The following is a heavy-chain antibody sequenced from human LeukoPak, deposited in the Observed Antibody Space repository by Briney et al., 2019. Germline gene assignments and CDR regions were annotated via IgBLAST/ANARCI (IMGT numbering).Heavy chain of an antibody. Sequence: GGSLRLSCAASGFTFSNYSMNWVRQAPGKGLEWVSSIGSSSSYIYYADSVKGRFTISRDNAKNSLYLQMNSLRAEDTAVYYCARVGEFTMVRGGFSDYWGQGTLVTVSS. D-gene: IGHD3-10*01. V-gene: IGHV3-21*01. CDR2: IGSSSSYI. CDR3: ARVGEFTMVRGGFSDY. J-gene: IGHJ4*02. CDR1: GFTFSNYS.